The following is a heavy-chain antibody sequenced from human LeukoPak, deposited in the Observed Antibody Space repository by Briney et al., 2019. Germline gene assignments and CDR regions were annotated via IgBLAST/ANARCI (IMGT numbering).Heavy chain of an antibody. V-gene: IGHV1-2*02. Sequence: ASVKVSCKASGDTFTGYYMHWVRQAPGQGLEWMGWINPNSGGTNYAQKFQGRVTMTRDTSISTAYMELSRLRSDDTAVYYCARDRRSNNWFDPWGQGTLVTVSS. CDR3: ARDRRSNNWFDP. CDR2: INPNSGGT. J-gene: IGHJ5*02. D-gene: IGHD4-17*01. CDR1: GDTFTGYY.